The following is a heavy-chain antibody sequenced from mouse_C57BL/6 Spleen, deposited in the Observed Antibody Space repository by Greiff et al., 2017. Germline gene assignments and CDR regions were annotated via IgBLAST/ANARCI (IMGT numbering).Heavy chain of an antibody. CDR3: ARRDSLYAMDY. J-gene: IGHJ4*01. V-gene: IGHV1-82*01. CDR2: IYPGDGDT. CDR1: GYAFSSSW. Sequence: VQLMESGPELVKPGASVKISCKASGYAFSSSWMNWVKQRPGKGLEWIGRIYPGDGDTNYNGKFKGKATLTADKSSSTADMQLSSLTSEDSAVYCGARRDSLYAMDYWGQGTSVTVSS. D-gene: IGHD3-2*01.